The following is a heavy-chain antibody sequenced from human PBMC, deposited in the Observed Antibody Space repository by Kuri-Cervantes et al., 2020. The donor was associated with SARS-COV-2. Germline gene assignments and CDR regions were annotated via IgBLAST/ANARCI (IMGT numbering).Heavy chain of an antibody. J-gene: IGHJ3*02. D-gene: IGHD3/OR15-3a*01. CDR3: ARTAGLGEAFDI. CDR2: IDWDDDK. Sequence: SGPTLVKPTQTLTLTCTFSGFSLSTSGMRASWIRQPPGKALEWLARIDWDDDKYCSTSLKTRLTISKDTSKNQVVLTMTNMDPVDTATYYCARTAGLGEAFDIWGQGTMVTVSS. V-gene: IGHV2-70*04. CDR1: GFSLSTSGMR.